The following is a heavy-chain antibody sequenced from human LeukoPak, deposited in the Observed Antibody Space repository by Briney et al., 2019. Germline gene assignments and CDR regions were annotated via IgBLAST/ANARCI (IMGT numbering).Heavy chain of an antibody. CDR1: GFTFSSYS. V-gene: IGHV3-21*01. CDR2: ISGSSRYI. J-gene: IGHJ4*02. D-gene: IGHD3-10*01. Sequence: GGSLRLSCAASGFTFSSYSMNWVRQAPGKGLEWVSTISGSSRYIYIADSVRGRFTISRDNSKNTLYLQMNSLRAEDTAVYYCAKVNFSYGSGSGYFDYWGQGTLVTVSS. CDR3: AKVNFSYGSGSGYFDY.